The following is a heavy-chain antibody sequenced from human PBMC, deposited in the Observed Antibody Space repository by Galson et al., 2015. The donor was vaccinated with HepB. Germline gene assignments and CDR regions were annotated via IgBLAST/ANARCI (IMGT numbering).Heavy chain of an antibody. Sequence: SLRLSCAASGFTFSNYAMHWVRQAPGKGLHYVSAITNNGGSTYYADSVKGRFTISRDNSKNTLYLQMSSLRAEDTAIYYCVKDRELRDWGQGTLVTVSS. V-gene: IGHV3-64D*06. CDR2: ITNNGGST. J-gene: IGHJ4*02. CDR1: GFTFSNYA. CDR3: VKDRELRD. D-gene: IGHD1-7*01.